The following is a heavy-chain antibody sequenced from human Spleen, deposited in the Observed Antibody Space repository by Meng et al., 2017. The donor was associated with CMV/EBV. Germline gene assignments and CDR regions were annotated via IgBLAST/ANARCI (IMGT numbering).Heavy chain of an antibody. Sequence: TFTSYYMHWVRQAPGQGLEWMGIINPSGGSTSYAQKFQGRVTMTRDTSTSTVYMELSSLRSEDTAVYYCARAVCSSTSCYSDWYVDLWGRGTLVTVSS. D-gene: IGHD2-2*02. J-gene: IGHJ2*01. CDR1: TFTSYY. CDR3: ARAVCSSTSCYSDWYVDL. V-gene: IGHV1-46*01. CDR2: INPSGGST.